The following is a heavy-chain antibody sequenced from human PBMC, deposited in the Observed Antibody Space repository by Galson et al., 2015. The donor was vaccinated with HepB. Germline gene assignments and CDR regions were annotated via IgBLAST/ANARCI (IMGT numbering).Heavy chain of an antibody. CDR2: INPNSGGT. CDR3: AREVDVAAAGSAEYFHH. CDR1: GYTFTGYY. V-gene: IGHV1-2*02. D-gene: IGHD6-13*01. J-gene: IGHJ1*01. Sequence: SVKVSCKASGYTFTGYYMHWVRQAPGQGLEWMGWINPNSGGTNYAQKFQGRVTMTRDTSISTAYMELSRLRSDDTAVYYCAREVDVAAAGSAEYFHHWGQGTLVTVSS.